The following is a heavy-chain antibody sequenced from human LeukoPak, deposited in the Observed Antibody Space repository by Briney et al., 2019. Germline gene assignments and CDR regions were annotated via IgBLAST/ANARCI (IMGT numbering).Heavy chain of an antibody. CDR2: ISYDGSNK. D-gene: IGHD5-18*01. Sequence: GRSLRLSCAASGFTFSSYAMHWVRQAPGKGLEWVAVISYDGSNKYYADSVKGRFTISRDNSKNTLYLQMNSLRAEDTAVYYCARLNVDTAMVTSIWGQGTLVTVSS. CDR1: GFTFSSYA. CDR3: ARLNVDTAMVTSI. J-gene: IGHJ4*02. V-gene: IGHV3-30-3*01.